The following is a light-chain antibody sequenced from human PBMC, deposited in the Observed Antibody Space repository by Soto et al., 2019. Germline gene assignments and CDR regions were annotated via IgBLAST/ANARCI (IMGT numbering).Light chain of an antibody. V-gene: IGKV3-20*01. CDR1: QTITGRS. CDR2: SIS. CDR3: QQFQNSRT. J-gene: IGKJ1*01. Sequence: VFTHSPGTLSLSPGERTTLSCRASQTITGRSLAWYQQKPGQAPRLLITSISTRATGIPDRFSGSGSGADFTLTITRLEPEDFAVYYCQQFQNSRTFGQGTKV.